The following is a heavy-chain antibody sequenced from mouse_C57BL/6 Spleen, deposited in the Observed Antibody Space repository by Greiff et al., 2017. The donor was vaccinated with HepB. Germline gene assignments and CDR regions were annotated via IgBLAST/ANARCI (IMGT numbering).Heavy chain of an antibody. CDR2: INPYNGGT. Sequence: EVQLQQSGPVLVKPGASVKMSCKASGYTFTDYYMNWVKQSHGKSLEWIGVINPYNGGTSYNQKFKGKATLTVDKSSSTAYMELNSLTSEDSAVYYCARWGDYDAAYWGQGTLVTVSA. CDR1: GYTFTDYY. V-gene: IGHV1-19*01. J-gene: IGHJ3*01. D-gene: IGHD2-4*01. CDR3: ARWGDYDAAY.